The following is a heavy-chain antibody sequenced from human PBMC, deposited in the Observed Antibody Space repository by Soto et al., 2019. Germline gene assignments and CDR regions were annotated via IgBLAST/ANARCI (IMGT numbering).Heavy chain of an antibody. D-gene: IGHD1-26*01. CDR2: ISSSSSYK. V-gene: IGHV3-21*01. J-gene: IGHJ6*02. Sequence: EVQLVESGGGLVKPGGSLRLSCAASGFTFSSYSMNWVRQAPGKGLEWVSSISSSSSYKYYADSVKGRFTISRDNAKNSLYLQMNSLRAEDTAVYYCARCRPQWEYGMDVWGQGTTVTVSS. CDR1: GFTFSSYS. CDR3: ARCRPQWEYGMDV.